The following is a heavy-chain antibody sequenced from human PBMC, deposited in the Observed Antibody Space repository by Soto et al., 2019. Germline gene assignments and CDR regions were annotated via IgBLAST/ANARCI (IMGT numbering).Heavy chain of an antibody. V-gene: IGHV3-7*01. D-gene: IGHD2-15*01. Sequence: GGSLRLSCSGFGFSINTYWMNWIRQTPGKGLEWVANINPEGNAKTYVDPVKGRFFVSRDNTRNSLDLQMTSLRVEDSAIYFCAAWDISNIWGQGILVTVSS. CDR1: GFSINTYW. CDR3: AAWDISNI. CDR2: INPEGNAK. J-gene: IGHJ4*02.